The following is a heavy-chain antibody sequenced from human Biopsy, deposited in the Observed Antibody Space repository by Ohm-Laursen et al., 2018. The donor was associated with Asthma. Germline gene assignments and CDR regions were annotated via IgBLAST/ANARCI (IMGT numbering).Heavy chain of an antibody. Sequence: SDTLSLTCTVSGVSISSDYWSWIRQPPGKGLEWIGHIYYSGSTNYQPSLKSRVTISVDTSKNQFSLKLRSMTAADAAVYYCARGISRVTGLFDHFDSWGQGTLVTVSS. CDR3: ARGISRVTGLFDHFDS. D-gene: IGHD2-21*02. CDR2: IYYSGST. V-gene: IGHV4-59*07. J-gene: IGHJ4*02. CDR1: GVSISSDY.